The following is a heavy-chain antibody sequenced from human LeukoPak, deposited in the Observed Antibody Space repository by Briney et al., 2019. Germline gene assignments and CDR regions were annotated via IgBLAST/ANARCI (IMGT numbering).Heavy chain of an antibody. J-gene: IGHJ3*02. D-gene: IGHD3-16*01. CDR3: ARYSDGNIHGAFDI. CDR2: IYHGGST. Sequence: PSETLSLTCTVSGGSFSSGSYSWSWIRQPPGKGLEWIGYIYHGGSTYYSPSLKGRVTISLDMSTNQFSLNLYSVAAADTAVYYCARYSDGNIHGAFDIWARGQWSPSLQ. CDR1: GGSFSSGSYS. V-gene: IGHV4-30-2*01.